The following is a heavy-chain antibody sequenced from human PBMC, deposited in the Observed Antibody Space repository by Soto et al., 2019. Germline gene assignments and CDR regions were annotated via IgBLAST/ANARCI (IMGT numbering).Heavy chain of an antibody. Sequence: PGGSLRLSCAASGFTFSDYYMSWIRQAPGKGLEWVSYISSSGSTIYYADSVKGRFTISRDNAKNSLYLQMNSLRAEDTAVYYCARERHCGGDCYSATFDYWGQGTLVTVSS. V-gene: IGHV3-11*01. D-gene: IGHD2-21*02. CDR2: ISSSGSTI. J-gene: IGHJ4*02. CDR3: ARERHCGGDCYSATFDY. CDR1: GFTFSDYY.